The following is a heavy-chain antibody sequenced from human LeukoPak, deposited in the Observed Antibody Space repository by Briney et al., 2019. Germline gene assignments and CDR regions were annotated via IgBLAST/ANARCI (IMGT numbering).Heavy chain of an antibody. Sequence: GGSLRLSCAASGFTFSSYAMSWVRQAPGKGLEWVSALRGSGDTTYKADSVKGRFTISRDNSKNTLYLQMNSLRAEDTALYYCAKHRATAYAAFDIWGQGTMLTVSS. V-gene: IGHV3-23*01. CDR3: AKHRATAYAAFDI. J-gene: IGHJ3*02. CDR1: GFTFSSYA. CDR2: LRGSGDTT. D-gene: IGHD3-16*01.